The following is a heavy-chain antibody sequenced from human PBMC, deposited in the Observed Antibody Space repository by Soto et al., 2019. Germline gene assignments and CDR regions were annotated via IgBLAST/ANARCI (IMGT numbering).Heavy chain of an antibody. CDR3: AREATGTTSTFDY. J-gene: IGHJ4*02. D-gene: IGHD4-17*01. CDR1: GGSISSGAYY. V-gene: IGHV4-31*03. Sequence: QVQLLESGPGLVTPSQTLPLTCTVSGGSISSGAYYWSWLRQLPGKGLEWIGYIYSSGSTYYNPSLKSRHTISIDTSKNQYSLELSSVTAADTAVYYCAREATGTTSTFDYWGQGTLVTVSS. CDR2: IYSSGST.